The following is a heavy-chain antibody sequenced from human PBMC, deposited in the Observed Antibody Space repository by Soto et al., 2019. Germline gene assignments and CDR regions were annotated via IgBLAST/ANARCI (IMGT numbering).Heavy chain of an antibody. V-gene: IGHV3-30*03. D-gene: IGHD6-19*01. CDR2: ISYDGSNK. Sequence: GGSLRLSCAASGFTFSSYGMHWVRQAPGKGLEWVAVISYDGSNKYYADSVKGRFTISRDNSKNTLYLQMNSLRAEDTAVYYCASIHRIAVAGMSLATDEYWGQGTLVTVSS. J-gene: IGHJ4*02. CDR1: GFTFSSYG. CDR3: ASIHRIAVAGMSLATDEY.